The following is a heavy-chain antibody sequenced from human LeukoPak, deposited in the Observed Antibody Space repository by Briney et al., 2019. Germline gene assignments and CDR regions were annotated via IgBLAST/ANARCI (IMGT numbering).Heavy chain of an antibody. CDR1: RFTFSSYG. CDR3: AKGSDFWSGYCDY. J-gene: IGHJ4*02. D-gene: IGHD3-3*01. V-gene: IGHV3-30*02. CDR2: VRYDGNNK. Sequence: GGSLRLSCAASRFTFSSYGMHWVRQAPGKGLEWVAFVRYDGNNKYYADSVRGRFTISRDNSKNTLYLQMNSLRAEDTAVYYCAKGSDFWSGYCDYWGQGTLVTVSS.